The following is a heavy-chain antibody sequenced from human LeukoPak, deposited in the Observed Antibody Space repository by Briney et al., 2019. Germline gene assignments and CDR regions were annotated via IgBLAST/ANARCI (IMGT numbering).Heavy chain of an antibody. Sequence: ASVKVSCKASGYTFATYGISWVRQAPGQGPEWMGWINPYNGNTKYAQNLQGRVTMTTDTSTSTAYIELRSLRSDDTAVYCCARELYGRFEYWGQGTLVTVSS. D-gene: IGHD3-10*01. J-gene: IGHJ4*02. V-gene: IGHV1-18*01. CDR1: GYTFATYG. CDR3: ARELYGRFEY. CDR2: INPYNGNT.